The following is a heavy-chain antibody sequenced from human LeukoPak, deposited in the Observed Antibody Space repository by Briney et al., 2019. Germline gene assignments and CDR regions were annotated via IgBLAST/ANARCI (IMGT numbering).Heavy chain of an antibody. J-gene: IGHJ4*02. CDR1: GFPFSRYS. Sequence: PGGSLRLSCAASGFPFSRYSMNWVRQAPGKGLEWVSSISSSSSYIYYADSVKGRFTISRDNAKNSVYLQMNSLRPEDTAVYYCARDFAEYCSGGSCQAFDYWGQGTLVTVSS. CDR3: ARDFAEYCSGGSCQAFDY. CDR2: ISSSSSYI. V-gene: IGHV3-21*01. D-gene: IGHD2-15*01.